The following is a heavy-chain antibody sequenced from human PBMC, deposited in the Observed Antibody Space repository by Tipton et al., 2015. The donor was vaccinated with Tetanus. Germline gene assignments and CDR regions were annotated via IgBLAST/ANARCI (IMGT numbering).Heavy chain of an antibody. V-gene: IGHV4-39*01. CDR3: ARHSLKLGMWAFDI. Sequence: TLSLTCTVSGGSISTTSDYWGWIRQPPGKGLEWIGSLYYSGTTYYNPSLKSRVTISVDTPKPHFSLRLSSVTAADTAVYYCARHSLKLGMWAFDIWGRGTLVTVSS. CDR2: LYYSGTT. J-gene: IGHJ3*02. D-gene: IGHD7-27*01. CDR1: GGSISTTSDY.